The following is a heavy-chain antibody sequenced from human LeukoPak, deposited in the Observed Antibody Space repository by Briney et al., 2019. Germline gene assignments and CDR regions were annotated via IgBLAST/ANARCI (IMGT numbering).Heavy chain of an antibody. D-gene: IGHD3-3*01. CDR3: ASGEVRFLEWLLYRAYYYYMDV. CDR1: GGSISSSSYY. V-gene: IGHV4-39*01. CDR2: IYYSGST. J-gene: IGHJ6*03. Sequence: SETLSLTCTVSGGSISSSSYYWAWIRQPPGKGVEWIGSIYYSGSTYYNPSLKSRVTISVDTSKNQFSLKLSSVTAADTAVYYCASGEVRFLEWLLYRAYYYYMDVWGKGTTVTVSS.